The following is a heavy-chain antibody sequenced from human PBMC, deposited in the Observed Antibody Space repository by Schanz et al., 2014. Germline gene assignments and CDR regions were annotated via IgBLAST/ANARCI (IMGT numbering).Heavy chain of an antibody. J-gene: IGHJ4*02. Sequence: VQLLDSGGGLVKPGGSLRLSCAASGFTFSDYYMTWIRQAPGKGLEWVSAINGNGGITYYADPVKGRFTISRDNAKNSLYLQMNSLRVEDTAVYYCAKDHAGSDILTALGNWGQGTLVTVSS. D-gene: IGHD3-9*01. V-gene: IGHV3-11*01. CDR3: AKDHAGSDILTALGN. CDR1: GFTFSDYY. CDR2: INGNGGIT.